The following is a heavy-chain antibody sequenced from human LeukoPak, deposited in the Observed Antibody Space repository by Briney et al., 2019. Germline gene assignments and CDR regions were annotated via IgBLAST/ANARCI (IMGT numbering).Heavy chain of an antibody. CDR1: GFTFSSYS. J-gene: IGHJ4*02. V-gene: IGHV3-21*04. CDR2: ISSSSSYI. CDR3: AKGRKTDTAILNY. D-gene: IGHD5-18*01. Sequence: GGSLRLSCAASGFTFSSYSMNWVRQAPGKGLEWVSSISSSSSYIYYADSVKSRFTISRDNAKNSLYLQMNSLRAEDTAVYYCAKGRKTDTAILNYWGQGTLVTVSS.